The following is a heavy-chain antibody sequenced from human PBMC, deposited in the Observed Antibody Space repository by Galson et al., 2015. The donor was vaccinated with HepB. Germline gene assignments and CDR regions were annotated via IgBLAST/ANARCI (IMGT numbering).Heavy chain of an antibody. D-gene: IGHD6-13*01. V-gene: IGHV3-30*18. CDR3: ANGDSGGSSWYPSDYGMDV. CDR1: GFTFSSYG. Sequence: LRLSCAASGFTFSSYGMHWVRQAPGKGLEWVAVISYDGSNNYYADSVKGRFTISRDNSKNTLCLQMNSLRAEDTAVYYCANGDSGGSSWYPSDYGMDVWGQGTTVTVSS. J-gene: IGHJ6*02. CDR2: ISYDGSNN.